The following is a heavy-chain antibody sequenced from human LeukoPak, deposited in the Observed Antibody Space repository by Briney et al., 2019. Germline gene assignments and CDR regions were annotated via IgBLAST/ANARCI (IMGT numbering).Heavy chain of an antibody. Sequence: GGSLRLSCAASGVNFVTYTMNWVRQAPGKGLEGVSVISNSGETKYYADSVRGRFTISRDNSKNTLYLQMDSLRAEDTAIYYCAKGSVVYYDFWSGSYSDYWGQGTLVTVSS. D-gene: IGHD3-3*01. CDR2: ISNSGETK. CDR1: GVNFVTYT. CDR3: AKGSVVYYDFWSGSYSDY. J-gene: IGHJ4*02. V-gene: IGHV3-23*05.